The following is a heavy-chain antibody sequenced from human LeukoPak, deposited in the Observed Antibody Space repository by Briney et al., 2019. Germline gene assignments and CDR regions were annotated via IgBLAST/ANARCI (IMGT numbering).Heavy chain of an antibody. J-gene: IGHJ4*02. D-gene: IGHD2-8*02. CDR3: ATYRQVLLPFES. CDR1: GFTFSSYA. CDR2: ISGSGGST. Sequence: GGSLRLSCAASGFTFSSYAMSWVRQAPGKGLEWVSAISGSGGSTYYADSVKGRFTISRDNSKSTLSLQMNSLRAEHTAIYYCATYRQVLLPFESWGQGTLVTVSS. V-gene: IGHV3-23*01.